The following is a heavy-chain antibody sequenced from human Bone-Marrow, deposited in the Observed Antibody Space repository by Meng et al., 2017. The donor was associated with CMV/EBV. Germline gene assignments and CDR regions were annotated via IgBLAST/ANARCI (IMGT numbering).Heavy chain of an antibody. Sequence: ASVKVSCKASGYTFTSYDINWVRQATGQGLEWMGWMNPNSGNTGYAQTFQGRVTMTRNTSISTAYMELSSLRSEDTAVYYCARGAGPSLYYDFWSGYPSYGMDVWGQGTTVTVSS. J-gene: IGHJ6*02. CDR2: MNPNSGNT. D-gene: IGHD3-3*01. CDR3: ARGAGPSLYYDFWSGYPSYGMDV. V-gene: IGHV1-8*01. CDR1: GYTFTSYD.